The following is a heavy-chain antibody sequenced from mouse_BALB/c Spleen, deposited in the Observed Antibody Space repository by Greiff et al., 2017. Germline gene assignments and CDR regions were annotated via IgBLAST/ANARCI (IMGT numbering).Heavy chain of an antibody. J-gene: IGHJ4*01. D-gene: IGHD2-4*01. CDR2: ILPGSGST. CDR1: GYTFSSYW. Sequence: QVQLKQSGAELMKPGASVKISCKATGYTFSSYWIEWVKQRPGHGLEWIGEILPGSGSTNYNEKFKGKATFTADTSSNTAYMQLSSLTSEDSAVYYCARRSTMISLAMDYWGQGTSVTVSS. CDR3: ARRSTMISLAMDY. V-gene: IGHV1-9*01.